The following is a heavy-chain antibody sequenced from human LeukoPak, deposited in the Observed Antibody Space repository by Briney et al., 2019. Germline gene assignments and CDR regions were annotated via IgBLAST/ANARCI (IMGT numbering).Heavy chain of an antibody. CDR2: INAGNGNT. D-gene: IGHD2-15*01. CDR3: AARGGYCSGGSCYSFDY. J-gene: IGHJ4*02. CDR1: GYTFTSYV. V-gene: IGHV1-3*01. Sequence: ASLKVSSKASGYTFTSYVMHWVRQAPGQRLEWMGWINAGNGNTQSSQKFQGRVTITRDTSASTAYMELSSLRSEDTAVYYCAARGGYCSGGSCYSFDYWGQGTLVTVSS.